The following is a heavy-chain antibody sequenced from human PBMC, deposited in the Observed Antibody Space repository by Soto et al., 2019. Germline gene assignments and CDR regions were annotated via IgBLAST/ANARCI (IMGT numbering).Heavy chain of an antibody. Sequence: PGGSLRLSCAASGFTVSSNYMSWVRQAPGKGLEWVSVIYSGGSTYYADSVKGRFTISRDNSKNTLYLQMNSLRAEDTAVYYCARDLNYYDSSGYSVYYYYGMDVWGQGTTVTVSS. CDR2: IYSGGST. V-gene: IGHV3-66*01. CDR1: GFTVSSNY. J-gene: IGHJ6*02. CDR3: ARDLNYYDSSGYSVYYYYGMDV. D-gene: IGHD3-22*01.